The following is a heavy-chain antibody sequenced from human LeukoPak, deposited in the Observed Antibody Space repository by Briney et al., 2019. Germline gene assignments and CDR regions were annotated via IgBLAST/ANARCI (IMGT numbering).Heavy chain of an antibody. V-gene: IGHV3-23*01. CDR2: LSSSGGST. CDR3: AKQAEAFGDSVTQL. D-gene: IGHD4-17*01. J-gene: IGHJ1*01. Sequence: GGSLRLSCAASGFTFSSYAMIWVRQAPGKGLEWVSALSSSGGSTYYEDSVKGRFTISRDNSKNTLFLQMNSLRAEDTAVYYCAKQAEAFGDSVTQLWGQGTWSPSPQ. CDR1: GFTFSSYA.